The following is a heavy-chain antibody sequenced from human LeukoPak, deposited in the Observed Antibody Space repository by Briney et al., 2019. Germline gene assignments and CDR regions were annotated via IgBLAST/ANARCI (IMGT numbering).Heavy chain of an antibody. CDR3: ARDPTDYYDSSGYP. Sequence: SETLSLTCTVSGYSISSGYYWGWIRQPPGKGLEWIGSIYHSGSTYYNPSLKSRVTISVDTSKNQFSLKLSSVTAADTAVYYCARDPTDYYDSSGYPWGQGTMVTVSS. J-gene: IGHJ3*01. V-gene: IGHV4-38-2*02. D-gene: IGHD3-22*01. CDR1: GYSISSGYY. CDR2: IYHSGST.